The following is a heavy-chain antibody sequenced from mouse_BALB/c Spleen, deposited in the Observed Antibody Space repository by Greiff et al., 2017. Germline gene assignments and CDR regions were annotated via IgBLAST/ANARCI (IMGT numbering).Heavy chain of an antibody. D-gene: IGHD2-3*01. CDR2: IDTSDSYT. Sequence: VQLQQPGAELVMPGASVKMSCKASGYTFTDYWMHWVKQRPGQGLEWIGAIDTSDSYTSYNQKFKGKATLTVDESSSTAYMQLSSLTSEDSAVYYCARIRGYYLYAMDYWGQGTSVTVSS. V-gene: IGHV1-69*01. CDR1: GYTFTDYW. CDR3: ARIRGYYLYAMDY. J-gene: IGHJ4*01.